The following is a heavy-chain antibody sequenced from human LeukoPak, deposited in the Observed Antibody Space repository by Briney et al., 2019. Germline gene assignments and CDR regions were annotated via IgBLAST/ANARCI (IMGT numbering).Heavy chain of an antibody. CDR2: IYPGDSDT. J-gene: IGHJ4*02. CDR3: ARQRRSSGWPNDY. D-gene: IGHD6-19*01. Sequence: GESLKISCKGSGYSFTYYWIGWVRQMPGKGLEWMGIIYPGDSDTRYRPSFQGQVTITADKSISTAYLQWSSLKASDNAMYYCARQRRSSGWPNDYWGQGTLVTVSS. CDR1: GYSFTYYW. V-gene: IGHV5-51*01.